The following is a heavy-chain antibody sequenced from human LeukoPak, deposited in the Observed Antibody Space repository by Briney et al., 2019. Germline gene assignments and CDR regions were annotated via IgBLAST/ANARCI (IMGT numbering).Heavy chain of an antibody. V-gene: IGHV3-48*01. CDR3: ARGRELLDY. CDR1: GFTFSSYS. CDR2: ISSSSSTI. Sequence: SGGSLRLSCAASGFTFSSYSMNWVRQAPGKGLEWVSYISSSSSTIYYADSVKGRFTISRDNAKNSLYLQMNSLRAEDTAVYYCARGRELLDYWGQGTLVTVSS. J-gene: IGHJ4*02. D-gene: IGHD1-26*01.